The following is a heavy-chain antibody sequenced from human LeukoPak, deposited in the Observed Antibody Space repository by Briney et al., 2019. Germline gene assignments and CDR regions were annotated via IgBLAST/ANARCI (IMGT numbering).Heavy chain of an antibody. V-gene: IGHV1-69*02. CDR2: IITILDIA. CDR3: VRMYDSSLDA. J-gene: IGHJ5*01. D-gene: IGHD3-22*01. Sequence: SVNLSCNVYARTLTNNCSSWVRQPPRQVLQWIGRIITILDIANDTQKFQGRVTITADKSTSTAFMELSSLRYEDTAMYYCVRMYDSSLDAWGQGTPATVSS. CDR1: ARTLTNNC.